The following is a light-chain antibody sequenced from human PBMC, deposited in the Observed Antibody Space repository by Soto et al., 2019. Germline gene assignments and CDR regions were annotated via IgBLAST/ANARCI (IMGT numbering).Light chain of an antibody. J-gene: IGLJ1*01. CDR3: SSYKYDTVIPFV. V-gene: IGLV2-14*01. Sequence: QSVLTQPPAASGSPGQSISISCTGTSSDIGDYNFVSWYQHHPGKAPKVIIYEVSNRPSGVSHRFAGSKSGNTASLTISGLQTEDEADYYCSSYKYDTVIPFVFGSGTKVTVL. CDR1: SSDIGDYNF. CDR2: EVS.